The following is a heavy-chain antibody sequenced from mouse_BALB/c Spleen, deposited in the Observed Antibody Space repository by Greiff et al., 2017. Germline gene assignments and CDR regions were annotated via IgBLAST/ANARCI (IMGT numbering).Heavy chain of an antibody. V-gene: IGHV1-69*02. Sequence: QVQLQQPGAEFVKPGAPVKLSCKASGYTFTSYWMNWVKQRPGRGLEWIGRIDPSDSETHYNQKFKDKATLTVDKSSSTAYIQLSSLTSEDSAVYYCARSPTVVASDYWGQGTTLTVSS. CDR3: ARSPTVVASDY. D-gene: IGHD1-1*01. CDR1: GYTFTSYW. CDR2: IDPSDSET. J-gene: IGHJ2*01.